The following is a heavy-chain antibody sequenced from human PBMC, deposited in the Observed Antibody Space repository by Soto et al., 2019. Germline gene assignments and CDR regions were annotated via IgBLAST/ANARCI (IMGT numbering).Heavy chain of an antibody. CDR1: GVTFSSYS. J-gene: IGHJ4*02. D-gene: IGHD5-18*01. CDR3: ARGIHSYGFGYFDY. CDR2: ISSSSSTI. V-gene: IGHV3-48*02. Sequence: EVQLVESGGGLVQPGGSLRLSCAASGVTFSSYSMNWVRQAPGKGLECVSYISSSSSTIYYADSVKGRFTISRDNAKNTLYLQMNSMRDEDTAVYYCARGIHSYGFGYFDYWGQGTLVTVSS.